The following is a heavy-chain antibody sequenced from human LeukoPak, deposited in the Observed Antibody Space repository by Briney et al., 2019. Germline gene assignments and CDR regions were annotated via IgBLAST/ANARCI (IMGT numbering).Heavy chain of an antibody. D-gene: IGHD6-19*01. Sequence: PGGSLRLSCAASGFTVSSNYMSWVRQAPGKGREWGSVIYHGGSTYYADSVKGRFTISRDNSKNTLYLQMNSLRAEDTAVYYCARYRRTVAPFGYWGQGTLVTVSS. CDR2: IYHGGST. CDR3: ARYRRTVAPFGY. CDR1: GFTVSSNY. J-gene: IGHJ4*02. V-gene: IGHV3-53*01.